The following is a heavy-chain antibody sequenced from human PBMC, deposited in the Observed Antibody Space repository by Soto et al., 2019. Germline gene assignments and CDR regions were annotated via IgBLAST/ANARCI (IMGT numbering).Heavy chain of an antibody. Sequence: ASVKVSCKASGYTFTSYDINWVRQATGQGLEGMGWMNPNSGNTGYAQKFQGRVTMTRNTSISTAYMELSSLRSEDTAVYYCARGAPLFGYCTNGVCNQAAFDIWGQGTMVTVSS. J-gene: IGHJ3*02. D-gene: IGHD2-8*01. CDR1: GYTFTSYD. CDR3: ARGAPLFGYCTNGVCNQAAFDI. V-gene: IGHV1-8*01. CDR2: MNPNSGNT.